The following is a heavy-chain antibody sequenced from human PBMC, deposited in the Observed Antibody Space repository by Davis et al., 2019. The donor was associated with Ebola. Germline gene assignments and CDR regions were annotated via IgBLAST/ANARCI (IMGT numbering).Heavy chain of an antibody. CDR2: TSYDGGDS. Sequence: GESLKISCAASGFTFSSYGIHWVRQPPGKGLEWVAVTSYDGGDSYYADSVKGRFTISRDNSKNTLYLQMNSLRADDTAVYYCAKAAFSNTWYGIDNWGQGTLVTVSS. D-gene: IGHD6-13*01. CDR3: AKAAFSNTWYGIDN. J-gene: IGHJ4*02. CDR1: GFTFSSYG. V-gene: IGHV3-30*18.